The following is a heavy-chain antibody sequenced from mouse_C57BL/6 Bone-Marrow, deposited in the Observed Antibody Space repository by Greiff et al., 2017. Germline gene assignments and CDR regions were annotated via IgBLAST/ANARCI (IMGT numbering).Heavy chain of an antibody. CDR2: IDPSASYT. J-gene: IGHJ2*01. V-gene: IGHV1-69*01. CDR3: AREGCGSSFDV. Sequence: QVQLQQPGAELVMPGASVKLSCKASGYTFTSYWMHWVKQRPGQGLEWIGEIDPSASYTNYNQKFKGKSTLTVDKSSSTAYMQLSSLTSEDSAGYYCAREGCGSSFDVWGKGTTLTVSS. D-gene: IGHD1-1*01. CDR1: GYTFTSYW.